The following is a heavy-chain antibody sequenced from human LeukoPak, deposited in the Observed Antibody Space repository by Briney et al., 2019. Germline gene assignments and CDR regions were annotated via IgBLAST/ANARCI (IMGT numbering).Heavy chain of an antibody. J-gene: IGHJ6*02. CDR2: IYRVGST. D-gene: IGHD4-23*01. Sequence: PGGSLRLSCAASGFTVSSNYMSWVRQAPGKGLEWVSIIYRVGSTFYADSVEGRFTISRDNSKNTLYLQMNSPRVEDTAIYYCARDGGNNSWYGMDVWGQGTTVTVSS. CDR1: GFTVSSNY. V-gene: IGHV3-66*01. CDR3: ARDGGNNSWYGMDV.